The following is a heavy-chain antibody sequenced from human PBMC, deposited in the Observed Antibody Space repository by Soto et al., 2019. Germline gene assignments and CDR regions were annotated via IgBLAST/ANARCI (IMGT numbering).Heavy chain of an antibody. CDR2: ISYDGSNK. D-gene: IGHD2-8*01. J-gene: IGHJ4*02. V-gene: IGHV3-30*03. CDR3: ALNGRSFDY. CDR1: GFTFSSYD. Sequence: ESVGGVVQPGRSLRLSCAASGFTFSSYDMHWVRQAPGKGLEWVAVISYDGSNKYYADSVKGRFTISRDNSKNTLYLQMNSLRAEDTAVYYCALNGRSFDYWGQGTLVTVSS.